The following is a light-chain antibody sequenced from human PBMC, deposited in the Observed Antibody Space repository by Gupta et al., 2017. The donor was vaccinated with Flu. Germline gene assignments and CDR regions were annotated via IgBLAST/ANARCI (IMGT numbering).Light chain of an antibody. CDR2: DAS. CDR1: QSVNGKY. Sequence: GPLSLSPGDRATLSCTASQSVNGKYLAWYQNKPGQSPRLLIHDASRRATGIADRLSGSGSGTDFTLTISRLEPEDFAVYYGQHYARSPETFGKGTKVEIK. CDR3: QHYARSPET. V-gene: IGKV3-20*01. J-gene: IGKJ1*01.